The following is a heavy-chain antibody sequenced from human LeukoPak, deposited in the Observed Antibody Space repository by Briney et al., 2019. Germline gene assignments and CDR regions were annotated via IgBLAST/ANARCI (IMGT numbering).Heavy chain of an antibody. J-gene: IGHJ3*02. V-gene: IGHV4-59*01. CDR3: AIWDDCSSTSCYTRRAFDI. CDR1: GGSISSYY. D-gene: IGHD2-2*02. Sequence: SETLSLTCTVSGGSISSYYWSWIRQPPGKGLEWIGYIYYSGSTNYNPSLKSRVTISVDTSKNQFSLKLSSVTAADTAVYYCAIWDDCSSTSCYTRRAFDIWGQGTMVTVSS. CDR2: IYYSGST.